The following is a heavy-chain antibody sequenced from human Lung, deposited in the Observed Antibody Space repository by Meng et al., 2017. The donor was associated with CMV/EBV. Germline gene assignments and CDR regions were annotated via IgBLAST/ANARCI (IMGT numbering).Heavy chain of an antibody. D-gene: IGHD3-10*01. J-gene: IGHJ5*02. CDR3: ARASYGSGSPLGESWFDP. V-gene: IGHV4-31*03. CDR2: IHSSGST. Sequence: GSGPGLVKPSQTLSLTCTVSGGSISSGGYYWSWIRQHPGKGLEWIGYIHSSGSTYYNPSLRSRLTISVDTSKNQFSLKLSSVTAADTAVYYCARASYGSGSPLGESWFDPWGQGTLVTVSS. CDR1: GGSISSGGYY.